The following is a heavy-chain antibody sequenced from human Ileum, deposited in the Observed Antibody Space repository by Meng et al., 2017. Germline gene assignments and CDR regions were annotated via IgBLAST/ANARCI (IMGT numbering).Heavy chain of an antibody. CDR3: ARFMGATKIFDY. CDR1: GDSVSSNSAA. Sequence: SQTLSLTCAIPGDSVSSNSAAWNWTRQSPSRGLEWLGRTYYRSKWSTDYALSVRSRITINPDTSKNQFSLQLNSVTPEDTAVYYCARFMGATKIFDYWGQGTLVTVSS. D-gene: IGHD1-26*01. J-gene: IGHJ4*02. V-gene: IGHV6-1*01. CDR2: TYYRSKWST.